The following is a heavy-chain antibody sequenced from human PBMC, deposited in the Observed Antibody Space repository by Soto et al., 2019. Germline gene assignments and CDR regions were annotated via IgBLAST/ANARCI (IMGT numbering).Heavy chain of an antibody. CDR2: ITSDGGVT. D-gene: IGHD4-17*01. CDR3: ARLPKGSTVTS. Sequence: EVQLVESGGGLVHPGGSLRLSCAASGFTFSDYSMNWFRQAPGKGLEWVSYITSDGGVTYYADSVKGRFSVSRDNDKKSLFLQMNSLRDEDTAVYYCARLPKGSTVTSWGQGTLVTVSS. V-gene: IGHV3-48*02. CDR1: GFTFSDYS. J-gene: IGHJ4*02.